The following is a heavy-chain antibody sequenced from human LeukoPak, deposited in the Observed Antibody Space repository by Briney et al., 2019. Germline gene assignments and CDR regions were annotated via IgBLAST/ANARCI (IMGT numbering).Heavy chain of an antibody. CDR3: AKASQNGKYQLPGAFDI. CDR2: ISGSGGST. CDR1: GFTFSSYA. V-gene: IGHV3-23*01. Sequence: QPGGSLRLSCAASGFTFSSYAMSWVRQAPGKGLEWVSAISGSGGSTYYADSVKGRFTISRDNSKNTLYLQMNSLRAEDTAVYYCAKASQNGKYQLPGAFDIWSQGTMVTVSS. D-gene: IGHD2-2*01. J-gene: IGHJ3*02.